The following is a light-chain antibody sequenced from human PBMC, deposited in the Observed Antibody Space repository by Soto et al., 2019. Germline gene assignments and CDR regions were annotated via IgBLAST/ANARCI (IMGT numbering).Light chain of an antibody. CDR3: QQYDSSPRT. J-gene: IGKJ1*01. CDR2: GAS. V-gene: IGKV3-20*01. Sequence: EIVLTQSPGTLSLSPGERATLSCRASQSVSSRSLAWYQQKPGQAPRLLISGASSRAADIPDRVSGSGSGTDFTLTINRLETEDFAVYYCQQYDSSPRTFGQGTKGDIK. CDR1: QSVSSRS.